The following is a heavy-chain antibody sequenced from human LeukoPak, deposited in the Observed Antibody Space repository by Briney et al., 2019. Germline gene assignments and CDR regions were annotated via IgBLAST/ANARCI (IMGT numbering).Heavy chain of an antibody. CDR3: ARDSPNYSKGAIDI. CDR2: VNTDGTSS. V-gene: IGHV3-74*01. D-gene: IGHD1-7*01. Sequence: GGSLRLSCAASGFTFSSHGMHWVRQAPGKGLAWVAHVNTDGTSSSYVDSVKGRFTISRDNAKNTLYLQMNSLRAEDTAVYYCARDSPNYSKGAIDIWGQGTMVTVSS. J-gene: IGHJ3*02. CDR1: GFTFSSHG.